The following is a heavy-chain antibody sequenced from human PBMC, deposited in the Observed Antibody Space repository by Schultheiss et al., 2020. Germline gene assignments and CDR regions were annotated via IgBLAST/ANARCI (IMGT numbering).Heavy chain of an antibody. V-gene: IGHV1-18*04. D-gene: IGHD4-17*01. Sequence: ASVKVSCKASGYTFTSYGISWVRQAPGQGLEWMGWISAYNGDTNSAQKFQGRVTMATDTSTSTAYMDLRSLRSDDTAMYYCARVPRGDYGVFDYWGQGTLVTVSS. CDR3: ARVPRGDYGVFDY. CDR2: ISAYNGDT. CDR1: GYTFTSYG. J-gene: IGHJ4*02.